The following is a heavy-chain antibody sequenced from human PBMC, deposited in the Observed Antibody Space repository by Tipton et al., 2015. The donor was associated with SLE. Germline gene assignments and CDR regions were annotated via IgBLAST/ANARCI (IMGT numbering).Heavy chain of an antibody. CDR1: GGSFSGYY. CDR3: ARRPSSSTFDY. V-gene: IGHV4-4*09. D-gene: IGHD6-13*01. CDR2: IYTSGST. J-gene: IGHJ4*02. Sequence: TLSLTCAVYGGSFSGYYWSWIRQPPGKGLEWIGYIYTSGSTNYNPSLKSRVTISVDTSKNQFSLKLSSVTAADTAVYYCARRPSSSTFDYWGQGTLVTVSS.